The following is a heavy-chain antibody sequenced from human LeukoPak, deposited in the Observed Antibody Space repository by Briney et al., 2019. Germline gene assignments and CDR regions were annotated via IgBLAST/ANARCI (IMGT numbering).Heavy chain of an antibody. J-gene: IGHJ4*02. CDR2: INAGNGNT. CDR3: ARDGEYSGSYYDY. D-gene: IGHD1-26*01. CDR1: GYIFTSYA. V-gene: IGHV1-3*01. Sequence: ASVKVSCKASGYIFTSYAMHWVRQAPGQRLEWMGWINAGNGNTKYSQKFQGRVTITKDTSASTAYMELSSLRSEDTAVYYCARDGEYSGSYYDYWGQGTLVTVSS.